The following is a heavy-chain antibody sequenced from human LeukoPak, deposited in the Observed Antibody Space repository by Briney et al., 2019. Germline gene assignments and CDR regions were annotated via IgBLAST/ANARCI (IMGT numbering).Heavy chain of an antibody. CDR1: GFTFSSYG. Sequence: GGSLRLSCAASGFTFSSYGMGWVRQAPGKGLEWVSSISGSGGSTYHADSVRGRCTVSRDNSKNTLYLQMNSLKAEDTAVYYCAKDYLSGRIGTAGTFRFDYWGQGTLVTVSS. V-gene: IGHV3-23*01. CDR2: ISGSGGST. J-gene: IGHJ4*02. CDR3: AKDYLSGRIGTAGTFRFDY. D-gene: IGHD1-1*01.